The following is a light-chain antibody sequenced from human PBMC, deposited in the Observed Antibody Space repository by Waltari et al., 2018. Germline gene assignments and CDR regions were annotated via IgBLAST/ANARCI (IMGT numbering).Light chain of an antibody. CDR1: QPVRNTA. V-gene: IGKV3-20*01. CDR2: DSS. J-gene: IGKJ4*02. CDR3: HQSEKSPMT. Sequence: IVLTQSPDNLSLSPGDTVTFSCRPGQPVRNTALAWYQQRPGQAPRLLIFDSSRRATGIPDRFSGRGSATDFTLTISRLETEDVGIYYCHQSEKSPMTFGRGTRLEIK.